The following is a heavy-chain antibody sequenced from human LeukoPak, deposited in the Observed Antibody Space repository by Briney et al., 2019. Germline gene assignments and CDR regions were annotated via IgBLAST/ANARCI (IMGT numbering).Heavy chain of an antibody. D-gene: IGHD6-13*01. J-gene: IGHJ4*02. CDR3: ATTGPEYISSWYLQF. Sequence: GESLKISCKASGYSFTSYWIGWVRQMPGKGLEWMGVIYPGDSDTRYSPSFQGQVTISADKSISTAYLQWSSLKASDTAMYYCATTGPEYISSWYLQFWGQGTLVTVSS. CDR1: GYSFTSYW. V-gene: IGHV5-51*01. CDR2: IYPGDSDT.